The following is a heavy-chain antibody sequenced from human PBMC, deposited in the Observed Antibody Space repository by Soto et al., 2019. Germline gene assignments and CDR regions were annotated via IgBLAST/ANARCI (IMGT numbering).Heavy chain of an antibody. CDR1: GFTVSTYW. V-gene: IGHV3-74*01. CDR3: AKGRVPYSDYGRYFDL. J-gene: IGHJ2*01. CDR2: ISPDGSTT. D-gene: IGHD4-17*01. Sequence: EVQLVESGGGLVQPGGSLRLSCAASGFTVSTYWMHWVRQDPGKGLMWVSRISPDGSTTTYADPVRGRFTISRDTVENTLYLQMNNLRVEDTAVYYCAKGRVPYSDYGRYFDLWGRGTLVTVSS.